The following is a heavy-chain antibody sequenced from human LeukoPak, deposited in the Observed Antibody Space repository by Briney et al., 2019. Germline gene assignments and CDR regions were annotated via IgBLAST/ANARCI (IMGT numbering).Heavy chain of an antibody. D-gene: IGHD3-10*01. CDR2: IKQDGSEK. CDR1: GSTFSSYW. V-gene: IGHV3-7*01. Sequence: GGSLRLSCAASGSTFSSYWMSWVRQAPGKGLEWVANIKQDGSEKYYVDSVKGRFTVSRDNAKNSLYLQMNSLRAEDTAVYYCAREPRSRYYYGSGASWFDPWGQGTLVTVSS. CDR3: AREPRSRYYYGSGASWFDP. J-gene: IGHJ5*02.